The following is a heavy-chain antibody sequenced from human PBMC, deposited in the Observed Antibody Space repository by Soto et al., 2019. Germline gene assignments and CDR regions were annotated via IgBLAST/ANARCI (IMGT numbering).Heavy chain of an antibody. J-gene: IGHJ4*02. CDR1: GFTFNSYA. CDR3: GRPSLSRALEY. V-gene: IGHV3-23*01. Sequence: EVQLLESGGGLVQPGGSLRLSCAASGFTFNSYAMSWVRQAPGKGQEWVSAISGSGRNTYYADSVKGRFSISRDNSKNTLFLQINSMGAEDTAVYYFGRPSLSRALEYWGQGTRITVSS. CDR2: ISGSGRNT.